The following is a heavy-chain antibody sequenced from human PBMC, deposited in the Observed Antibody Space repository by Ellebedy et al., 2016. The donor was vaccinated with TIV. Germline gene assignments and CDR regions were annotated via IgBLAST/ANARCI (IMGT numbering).Heavy chain of an antibody. CDR1: GFIFSPYN. D-gene: IGHD5/OR15-5a*01. Sequence: GESLKISCAASGFIFSPYNMNWVRQAPGKGLEWVSYIGSSSSTMYYAESVKGRFTVSRDNANNLLFLQMDSLRAEDTAVYYCARPMSTALDDILDMWGRGTMVTVSS. CDR3: ARPMSTALDDILDM. V-gene: IGHV3-48*04. CDR2: IGSSSSTM. J-gene: IGHJ3*02.